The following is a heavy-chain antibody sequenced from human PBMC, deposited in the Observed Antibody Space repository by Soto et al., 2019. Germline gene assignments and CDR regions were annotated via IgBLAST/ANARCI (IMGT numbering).Heavy chain of an antibody. J-gene: IGHJ4*02. V-gene: IGHV3-30*18. CDR1: GFTFSSYG. CDR2: ISYDGSNK. D-gene: IGHD3-22*01. Sequence: PGGSLRLSCAASGFTFSSYGMHWVRQAPGKGLEWVAVISYDGSNKYYADSVKGRFTISRDNSKNTLFLQMNSLRAEDTAMYYCAKLSGSGYPPTLDYWGQGT. CDR3: AKLSGSGYPPTLDY.